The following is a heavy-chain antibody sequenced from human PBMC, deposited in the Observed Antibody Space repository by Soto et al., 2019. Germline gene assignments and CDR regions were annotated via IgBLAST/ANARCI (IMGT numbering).Heavy chain of an antibody. J-gene: IGHJ4*02. CDR3: VRDLDGSGSYYTDY. Sequence: QIQLVQSGAEVKKPGASVKVSCKASGYTFSIYGINWVRQAPGQGLAWMGWTRPNNGNTKYAQNLQGRVTMTTDTSPSTAYMELRSLRPDDTAVYYCVRDLDGSGSYYTDYWGQGTLVTVSS. V-gene: IGHV1-18*01. CDR2: TRPNNGNT. CDR1: GYTFSIYG. D-gene: IGHD3-10*01.